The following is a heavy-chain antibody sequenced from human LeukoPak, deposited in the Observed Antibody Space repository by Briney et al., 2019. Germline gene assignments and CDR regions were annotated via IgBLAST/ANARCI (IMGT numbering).Heavy chain of an antibody. V-gene: IGHV1-69*13. J-gene: IGHJ4*02. CDR3: ARDRSGYSGGYCSTLDY. D-gene: IGHD2-21*01. Sequence: SVKVSCKASGGTFSSYAISWVRQAPGQGLEWMGGIIPIFGTANYAQKFQGRVTITADESTSTAYMELSSLRSKVTAVYYCARDRSGYSGGYCSTLDYWGQGTLVTVSS. CDR2: IIPIFGTA. CDR1: GGTFSSYA.